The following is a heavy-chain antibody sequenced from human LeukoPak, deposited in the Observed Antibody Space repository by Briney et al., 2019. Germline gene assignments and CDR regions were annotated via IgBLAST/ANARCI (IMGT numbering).Heavy chain of an antibody. J-gene: IGHJ4*02. CDR1: GGSISSSSYY. CDR2: NYYSGST. D-gene: IGHD6-19*01. CDR3: ASHHLYRTGWSTPFDY. V-gene: IGHV4-39*01. Sequence: NSSETLSLTCTVSGGSISSSSYYWGWIRQPPGKGQEWIGSNYYSGSTYYNPSLESRVTISVDTSKNQFSLKLTSVSAADTAVYYCASHHLYRTGWSTPFDYWGQGTPVTVSS.